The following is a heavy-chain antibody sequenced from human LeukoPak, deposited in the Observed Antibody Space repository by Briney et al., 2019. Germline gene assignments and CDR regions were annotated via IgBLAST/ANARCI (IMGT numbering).Heavy chain of an antibody. V-gene: IGHV2-5*02. Sequence: ESGPTLVKPTETLTLTCTFSGFSLSTSAVYVAWVRQPPGKALEWLALIYRDDDTRCSTYLKSRLYITKATSKNQVFLTMTNIDPVDTATYYCAHHYGGNYGSMDLDYWGPGTLVTVSS. CDR1: GFSLSTSAVY. D-gene: IGHD4-23*01. J-gene: IGHJ4*02. CDR3: AHHYGGNYGSMDLDY. CDR2: IYRDDDT.